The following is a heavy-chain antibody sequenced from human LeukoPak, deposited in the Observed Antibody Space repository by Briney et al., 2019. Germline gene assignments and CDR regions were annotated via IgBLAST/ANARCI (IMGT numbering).Heavy chain of an antibody. V-gene: IGHV3-23*01. CDR2: ITGSGGST. Sequence: GGSLRLSCAASGFTFSSYAMSWVRQAPGKGLEWVSAITGSGGSTNYADSVKGRFTISRDNSKYTLYLQMSSLRAEDTAVYYCARDGYNSAGFVYWGQGTLVTVSS. D-gene: IGHD5-24*01. CDR1: GFTFSSYA. J-gene: IGHJ4*02. CDR3: ARDGYNSAGFVY.